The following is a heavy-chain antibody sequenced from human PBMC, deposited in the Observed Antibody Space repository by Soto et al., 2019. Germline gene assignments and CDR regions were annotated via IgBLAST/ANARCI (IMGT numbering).Heavy chain of an antibody. D-gene: IGHD1-26*01. CDR2: IIPIFGTA. CDR3: ARAGIVGATGLYYYGMDV. V-gene: IGHV1-69*13. CDR1: GGTFSSYA. J-gene: IGHJ6*02. Sequence: ASVKVSCKASGGTFSSYAISWVRQAPGQGLEWMGGIIPIFGTANYAQKFQGRVTITADESTSTAYMELSSLRSEDTAVYYCARAGIVGATGLYYYGMDVWGQGTTVTVSS.